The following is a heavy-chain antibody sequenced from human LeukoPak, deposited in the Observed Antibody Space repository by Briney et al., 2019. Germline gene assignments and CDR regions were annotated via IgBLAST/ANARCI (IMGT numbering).Heavy chain of an antibody. V-gene: IGHV3-30*02. CDR1: GFTFSSYG. Sequence: PGGSLSLSCAASGFTFSSYGMHWVRQALGKGLEWVAFIRYDGSNKYYADSVKGRFTISRDNSKNTLYLQMNSLRAEDTAVYYCAKDKGYYYYYMDVWGKGTTVTVSS. J-gene: IGHJ6*03. CDR3: AKDKGYYYYYMDV. CDR2: IRYDGSNK.